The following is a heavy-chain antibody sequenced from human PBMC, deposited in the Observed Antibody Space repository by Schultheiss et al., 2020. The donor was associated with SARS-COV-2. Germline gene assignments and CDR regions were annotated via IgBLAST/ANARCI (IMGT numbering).Heavy chain of an antibody. CDR2: INHSEST. CDR1: GGSISSSSYY. D-gene: IGHD2-15*01. V-gene: IGHV4-39*07. CDR3: ARVAEACRGGSCYLGNWDKYSYMDV. J-gene: IGHJ6*03. Sequence: SETLSLTCTVSGGSISSSSYYWGWIRQPPGKGLEWIGEINHSESTTYNPSLKSRVTISVDTSKNQFSLKLSSVTAADTAVYYCARVAEACRGGSCYLGNWDKYSYMDVWGKGTAVTVSS.